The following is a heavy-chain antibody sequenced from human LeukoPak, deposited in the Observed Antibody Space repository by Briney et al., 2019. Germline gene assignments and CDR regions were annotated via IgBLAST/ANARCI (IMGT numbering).Heavy chain of an antibody. CDR2: ISAYNGNT. V-gene: IGHV1-18*01. CDR1: GYTFTSYG. D-gene: IGHD2-15*01. CDR3: ANLEYCSGGSCYSADY. J-gene: IGHJ4*02. Sequence: ASVKVSCKASGYTFTSYGISWVRQAPGQGLEWMGWISAYNGNTNYAQKLQGRVTMTTDTSTSTAYMELRSLRSDDTAVYYCANLEYCSGGSCYSADYWGQGTLVTVSS.